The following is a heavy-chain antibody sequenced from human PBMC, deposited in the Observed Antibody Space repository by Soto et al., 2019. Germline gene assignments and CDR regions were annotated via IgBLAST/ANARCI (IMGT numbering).Heavy chain of an antibody. CDR1: GFTFSSYA. CDR3: AKGDCSSTSCYEYGMDV. V-gene: IGHV3-23*01. Sequence: GGSLRLSCAASGFTFSSYAMSWVRQAPGKGLEWVSAISGSGGSTYYADSVKGRFTISRDNSKNTLYLQMNSLRAEDTAVYYCAKGDCSSTSCYEYGMDVWGQGTTVTVSS. J-gene: IGHJ6*02. D-gene: IGHD2-2*01. CDR2: ISGSGGST.